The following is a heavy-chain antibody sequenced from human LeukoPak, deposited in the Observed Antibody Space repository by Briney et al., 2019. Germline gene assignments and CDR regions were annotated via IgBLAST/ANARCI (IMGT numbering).Heavy chain of an antibody. CDR3: AQAGHDFWTPSGFDP. J-gene: IGHJ5*02. Sequence: GGSLRLSCAASGFTFSTYAMNWVRQVPGKGLEWMSAISGNGGTTYYADSVKGRFTISRDNSKNTLYLQMNSLRAEDTAVYYCAQAGHDFWTPSGFDPWGQGTLVTVSS. V-gene: IGHV3-23*01. CDR1: GFTFSTYA. CDR2: ISGNGGTT. D-gene: IGHD3-3*01.